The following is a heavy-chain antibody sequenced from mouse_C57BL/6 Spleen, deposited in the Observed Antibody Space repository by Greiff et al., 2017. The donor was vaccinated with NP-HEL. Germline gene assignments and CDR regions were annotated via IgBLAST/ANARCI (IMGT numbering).Heavy chain of an antibody. J-gene: IGHJ4*01. CDR2: IRHKANNHAT. CDR1: GFTFSDAW. Sequence: EVKLVESGGGLVQPGGSMKLSCAASGFTFSDAWMDWVRQSPGKGLEWVAEIRHKANNHATYYAESVKGRFTISRDDSKSRVYLQMNSLRAEDTGIYYCSYDYDEGGYAMDYWGQGTSVTVSS. D-gene: IGHD2-4*01. V-gene: IGHV6-6*01. CDR3: SYDYDEGGYAMDY.